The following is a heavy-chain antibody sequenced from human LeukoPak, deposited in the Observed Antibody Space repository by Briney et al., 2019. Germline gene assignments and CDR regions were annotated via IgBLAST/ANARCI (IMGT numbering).Heavy chain of an antibody. J-gene: IGHJ2*01. D-gene: IGHD2-2*01. CDR1: GFTFSSYS. V-gene: IGHV3-48*01. CDR2: ISSSSSTI. Sequence: GGSLRLSCAASGFTFSSYSMNWVRQAPGKGLEWVSYISSSSSTIYYADSVKGRFTISRDNAKNSLYLQMNSLRAEDTAVYYCASLYCSSTSCYHYWYFDLWGRGTLVTVSS. CDR3: ASLYCSSTSCYHYWYFDL.